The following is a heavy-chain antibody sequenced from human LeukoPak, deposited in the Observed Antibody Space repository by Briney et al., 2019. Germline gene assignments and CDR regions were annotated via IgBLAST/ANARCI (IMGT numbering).Heavy chain of an antibody. Sequence: GGSLRLSCSGSGFTFSSYSMNWVRQAPGQGPEWIAYITGRSNTIYYAESVKGRFTISRDNGKNSLYLQMNNVTVEDTAVYYCASRHQGDNYGMVVWGQGTTVTVSS. CDR2: ITGRSNTI. CDR1: GFTFSSYS. D-gene: IGHD3-16*01. V-gene: IGHV3-48*01. J-gene: IGHJ6*02. CDR3: ASRHQGDNYGMVV.